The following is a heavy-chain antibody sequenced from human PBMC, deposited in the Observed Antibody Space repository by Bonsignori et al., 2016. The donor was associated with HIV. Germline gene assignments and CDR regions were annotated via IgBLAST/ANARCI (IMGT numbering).Heavy chain of an antibody. CDR2: ISPSGSAI. CDR3: GYYFASTGYYPRGFDY. Sequence: WIRQPPGKGLEWVSCISPSGSAIYYLDSVKGRFTVSRDNARNSLYLQMNSLRAEDTAAYYCGYYFASTGYYPRGFDYWGQGNPGHRLL. V-gene: IGHV3-11*01. D-gene: IGHD3-22*01. J-gene: IGHJ4*02.